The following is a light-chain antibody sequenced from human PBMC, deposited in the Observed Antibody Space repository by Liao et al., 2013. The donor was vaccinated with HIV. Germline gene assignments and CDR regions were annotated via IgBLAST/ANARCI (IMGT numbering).Light chain of an antibody. V-gene: IGLV3-21*04. J-gene: IGLJ1*01. CDR2: YDT. Sequence: SYELTQPPSVSVAPGKTARLACGGDNIRRKSVHWYQQKPGQAPLLVIYYDTDRPSGIPERFSGSNSGNTATLTISRVEAGDEADYYCQVWDSTIDDYVFGSGTKVAVL. CDR3: QVWDSTIDDYV. CDR1: NIRRKS.